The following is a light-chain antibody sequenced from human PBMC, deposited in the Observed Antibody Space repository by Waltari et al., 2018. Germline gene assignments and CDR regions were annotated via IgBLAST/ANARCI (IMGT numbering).Light chain of an antibody. Sequence: QSVLTQPPSVSGAPGQRVTISCTGSSSNIGADYDVHWYQHLPGTAPKLLIYGYTTRPSGVPDRSSGSKSGPSASLAITGLQAEDEADYYCQSYDSSLSGYVFGTGTKVTVL. CDR1: SSNIGADYD. V-gene: IGLV1-40*01. J-gene: IGLJ1*01. CDR3: QSYDSSLSGYV. CDR2: GYT.